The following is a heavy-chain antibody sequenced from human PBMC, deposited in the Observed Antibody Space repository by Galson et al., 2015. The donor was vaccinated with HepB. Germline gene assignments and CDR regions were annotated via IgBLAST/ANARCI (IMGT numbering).Heavy chain of an antibody. Sequence: SLRLSCAASGFTFSSYAMSWVRQAPGKGLEWVSAISGSGGSTYYADSVKGRFTISRDNSKNTLYLQMNSLRAEDTAVYYCAKDSPVTHLGEFEGFDLWGRGTLVTVSS. J-gene: IGHJ2*01. CDR2: ISGSGGST. V-gene: IGHV3-23*01. D-gene: IGHD3-16*01. CDR1: GFTFSSYA. CDR3: AKDSPVTHLGEFEGFDL.